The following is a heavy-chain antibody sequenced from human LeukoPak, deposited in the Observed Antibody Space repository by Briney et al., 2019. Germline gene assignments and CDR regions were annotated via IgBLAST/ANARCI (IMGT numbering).Heavy chain of an antibody. D-gene: IGHD3-10*01. CDR1: GFTFSSYW. CDR3: ARDLYGSGSYYNEFDY. Sequence: PGGSLRLSCAASGFTFSSYWMHWVRQAPGKGLVWVSRINSDGSSTIYADSVKGRFTISRDNAKNTLYLKMNSLRAEDTAVYYCARDLYGSGSYYNEFDYWGQGTLVTVSS. V-gene: IGHV3-74*01. CDR2: INSDGSST. J-gene: IGHJ4*02.